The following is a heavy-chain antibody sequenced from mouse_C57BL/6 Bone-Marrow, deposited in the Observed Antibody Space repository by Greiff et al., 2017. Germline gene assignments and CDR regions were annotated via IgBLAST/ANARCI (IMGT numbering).Heavy chain of an antibody. V-gene: IGHV5-17*01. Sequence: EVQGVESGGGLVKPGGSLKLSCAASGFTFSDYGMHWVRQAPEKGLEWVAYISSGSSTIYYADTVKGRFTISRDNAKNTLFLQMTSLRSEDTAMYYCERDDGYYVAWFAYWGQGTLVTVSA. CDR1: GFTFSDYG. CDR3: ERDDGYYVAWFAY. CDR2: ISSGSSTI. D-gene: IGHD2-3*01. J-gene: IGHJ3*01.